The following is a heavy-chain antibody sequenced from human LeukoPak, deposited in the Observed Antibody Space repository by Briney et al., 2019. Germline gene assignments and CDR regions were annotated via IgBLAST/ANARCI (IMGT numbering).Heavy chain of an antibody. Sequence: SVKVSCKASGGTFSSYAISWVRQAPGHGLEWMGGIIPIFGTANYAQKFQGRVTITTDESMSTAYMELSSLRSEDPAVYYCARENVVARGGYWFDPWGQGTLVTVSS. V-gene: IGHV1-69*05. J-gene: IGHJ5*02. CDR2: IIPIFGTA. CDR1: GGTFSSYA. CDR3: ARENVVARGGYWFDP. D-gene: IGHD2-2*01.